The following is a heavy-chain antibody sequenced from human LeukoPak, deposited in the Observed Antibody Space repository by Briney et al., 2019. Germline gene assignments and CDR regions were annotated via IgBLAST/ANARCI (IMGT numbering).Heavy chain of an antibody. CDR3: ARDRYYDSSGYYYEGAFDI. D-gene: IGHD3-22*01. V-gene: IGHV1-69*13. CDR2: IIPIFGTA. J-gene: IGHJ3*02. CDR1: GGTFSSYA. Sequence: SVKVSCKASGGTFSSYAISWVRQAPGQGLEWMGGIIPIFGTANYAQKFQGRVTITADESTSTAYMELSSLRSEDTAVYYCARDRYYDSSGYYYEGAFDIWGQGTMVTVSS.